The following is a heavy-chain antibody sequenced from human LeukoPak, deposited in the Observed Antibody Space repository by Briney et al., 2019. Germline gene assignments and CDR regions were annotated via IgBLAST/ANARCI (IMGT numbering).Heavy chain of an antibody. Sequence: ASVKVSCKASGYTFTGYYMHWVRQAPGQGLEWMGWINPNSGGTNYAQKFQGRVNMTRDTSISTAYMELSRLRSDDTAVYYCARDLRRIAAAADRAFDIWGQGTMVTVSS. CDR3: ARDLRRIAAAADRAFDI. D-gene: IGHD6-13*01. V-gene: IGHV1-2*02. CDR1: GYTFTGYY. CDR2: INPNSGGT. J-gene: IGHJ3*02.